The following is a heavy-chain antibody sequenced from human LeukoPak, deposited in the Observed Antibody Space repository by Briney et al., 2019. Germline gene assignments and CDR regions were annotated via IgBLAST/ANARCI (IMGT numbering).Heavy chain of an antibody. Sequence: SETLSLTCTVSRGSISSFYWSSIRQSPGKGLECIGYIFHNGDINYNPSLKSRVTITMDTSKNQFSLRLSSVTAADTAVYFCASTARLFQHWGQGALVTVSS. D-gene: IGHD6-25*01. CDR1: RGSISSFY. V-gene: IGHV4-59*08. CDR2: IFHNGDI. J-gene: IGHJ4*02. CDR3: ASTARLFQH.